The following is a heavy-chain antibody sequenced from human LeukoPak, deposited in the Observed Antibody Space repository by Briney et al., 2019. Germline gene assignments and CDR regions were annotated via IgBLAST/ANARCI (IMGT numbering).Heavy chain of an antibody. D-gene: IGHD1-26*01. CDR1: GGSFIGYY. V-gene: IGHV4-34*01. CDR3: ARIRSRKWGFDY. J-gene: IGHJ4*02. CDR2: INHFGST. Sequence: SSETLSLTCAVYGGSFIGYYWSWIRQPPGKGLEWIGEINHFGSTNYNPSLKSRVTISIDTSKNQFSLKLSSATAADTAVYYCARIRSRKWGFDYWGQGTLVTVSS.